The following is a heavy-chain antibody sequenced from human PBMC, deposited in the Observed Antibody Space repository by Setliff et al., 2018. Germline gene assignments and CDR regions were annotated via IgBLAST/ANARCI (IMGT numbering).Heavy chain of an antibody. CDR3: ARDNIGYIAGIPYYYYNNMDV. CDR1: GYTFTSYG. V-gene: IGHV1-18*01. D-gene: IGHD1-20*01. J-gene: IGHJ6*03. Sequence: ASVKVSCKASGYTFTSYGISWVRQAPGQGLEWMGWISAYNGNTNYAQKLQGRVTITWDTSASTAYMERSSLRSEDTAVYYCARDNIGYIAGIPYYYYNNMDVWGKETTVTAP. CDR2: ISAYNGNT.